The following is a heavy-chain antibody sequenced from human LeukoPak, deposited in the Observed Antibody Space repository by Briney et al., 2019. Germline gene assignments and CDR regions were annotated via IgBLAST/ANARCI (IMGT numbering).Heavy chain of an antibody. Sequence: ASSVKVSCKASGYIFTSYDINGVRQATGQGLEWMGWMNPNSGNEGYAQKFQGRVTMTRNTSISTAYMELSSLRSEDTAVYYCAVRSPTYYDILTGSYGMDVWGQGTTVTVSS. J-gene: IGHJ6*02. V-gene: IGHV1-8*01. D-gene: IGHD3-9*01. CDR2: MNPNSGNE. CDR1: GYIFTSYD. CDR3: AVRSPTYYDILTGSYGMDV.